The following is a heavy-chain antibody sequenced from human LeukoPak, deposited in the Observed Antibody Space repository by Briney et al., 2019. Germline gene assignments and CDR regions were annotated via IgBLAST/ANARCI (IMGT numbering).Heavy chain of an antibody. J-gene: IGHJ6*02. CDR3: ARGKHRGMDV. V-gene: IGHV4-59*12. CDR2: FYFSGST. CDR1: GGSISSYY. Sequence: PSETLSLTCTVSGGSISSYYWSWIRQPPGKGLEWIGYFYFSGSTNYNPSLKSRVTISVDTSKNQFSLKLSSVTAADTAVYYCARGKHRGMDVWGQGTTVTVSS.